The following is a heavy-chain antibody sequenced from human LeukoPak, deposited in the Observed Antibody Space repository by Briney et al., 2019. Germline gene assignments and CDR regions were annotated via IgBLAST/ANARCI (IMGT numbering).Heavy chain of an antibody. CDR1: GGSISSSYY. Sequence: SETLSLTCTVSGGSISSSYYWGWIRQPPGRGQEWIGSLYYSGSTYYNPSLKSRVTISVDTSKKKISLKVSSVSAADTAVYYCARDSAVYCGGDCYSPLHFDFWGKGTQVIVSS. D-gene: IGHD2-21*02. CDR3: ARDSAVYCGGDCYSPLHFDF. CDR2: LYYSGST. J-gene: IGHJ4*02. V-gene: IGHV4-39*02.